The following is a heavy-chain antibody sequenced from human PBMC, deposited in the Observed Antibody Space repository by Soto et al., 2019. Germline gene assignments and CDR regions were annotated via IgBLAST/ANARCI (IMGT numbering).Heavy chain of an antibody. CDR2: IIPILGIA. V-gene: IGHV1-69*02. J-gene: IGHJ5*02. CDR1: GGTFSSYT. D-gene: IGHD6-25*01. Sequence: QVQLVQSGAGVKKPGSSVKVSCKASGGTFSSYTISWVRQAPGQGLEWMGRIIPILGIANYAQKFQGRVTITEDKTTRTAYMELSSRRSEDTAVYYCATAGPWFDPWGQGTLVTVSS. CDR3: ATAGPWFDP.